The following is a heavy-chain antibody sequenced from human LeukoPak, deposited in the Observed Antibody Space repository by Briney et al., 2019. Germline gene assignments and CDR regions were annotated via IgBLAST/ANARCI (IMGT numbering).Heavy chain of an antibody. CDR1: GGSISSYY. D-gene: IGHD1-1*01. CDR3: ARGESWNALNY. J-gene: IGHJ4*02. Sequence: SETLSLTCTVSGGSISSYYWSWIRQPAGKGLEWIGRIYTSGSTNYNPSLKSRVTISVDKSKNQFSLKLSSVTAADTAVYYCARGESWNALNYWGQGTLVTVSS. CDR2: IYTSGST. V-gene: IGHV4-4*07.